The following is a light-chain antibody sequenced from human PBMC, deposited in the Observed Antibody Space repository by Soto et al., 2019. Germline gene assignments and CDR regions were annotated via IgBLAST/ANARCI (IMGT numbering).Light chain of an antibody. V-gene: IGKV1-5*01. CDR3: QQYNSYPET. J-gene: IGKJ1*01. CDR1: QSISSW. CDR2: DAS. Sequence: DIQMTQSPSTLSASVGDRVTITCRASQSISSWLAWYQQKPGKAPKLLIYDASSLESGVPSRFSGSGSGTEFPLNISSLQPDDFATYYCQQYNSYPETFGQGTKVEIK.